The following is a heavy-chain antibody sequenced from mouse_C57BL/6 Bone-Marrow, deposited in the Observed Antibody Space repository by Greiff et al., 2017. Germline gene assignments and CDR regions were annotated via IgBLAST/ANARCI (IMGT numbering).Heavy chain of an antibody. Sequence: QVQLQQPGAELVKPGASVKLSCKASGYTFTSYWMHWVKQRPGQGLEWIGMLHPNRGSTNYNEKFKSKATLTVDKPSSTAYMQLSSLTSEDSAVEYCARSYGSRENAMDYWGQGTSVTVSS. CDR1: GYTFTSYW. CDR3: ARSYGSRENAMDY. CDR2: LHPNRGST. V-gene: IGHV1-64*01. D-gene: IGHD1-1*01. J-gene: IGHJ4*01.